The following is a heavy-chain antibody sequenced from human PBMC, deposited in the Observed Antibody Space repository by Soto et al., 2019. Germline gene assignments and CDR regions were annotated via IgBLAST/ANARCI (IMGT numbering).Heavy chain of an antibody. CDR2: MYSRGST. V-gene: IGHV3-66*01. J-gene: IGHJ6*03. CDR1: GFSVSSNY. D-gene: IGHD2-15*01. Sequence: PGGSLRLSCAASGFSVSSNYMSWVRQAPGKGLEWVSLMYSRGSTYYADSVKGRFTITRDDSKNTLYLQMNSLRADDMAVYYCARGRYCSGGSCPTAYYYMDIWGKGTTVTVSS. CDR3: ARGRYCSGGSCPTAYYYMDI.